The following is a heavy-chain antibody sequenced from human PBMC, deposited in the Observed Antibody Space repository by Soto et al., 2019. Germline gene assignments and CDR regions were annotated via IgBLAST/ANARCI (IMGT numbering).Heavy chain of an antibody. CDR2: ISTHNGNT. Sequence: QDQLVQSGAEVQKPGASVKVSCKASVFTSSGISWVRQAPGQRLEWMGWISTHNGNTIYAQKFQGSVIMTLDTSTTTVYMELRSLRPDDTAVYLCAREGILGLFDAYDLWGQGTMVTVSS. CDR1: VFTSSG. CDR3: AREGILGLFDAYDL. V-gene: IGHV1-18*04. D-gene: IGHD3-3*01. J-gene: IGHJ3*01.